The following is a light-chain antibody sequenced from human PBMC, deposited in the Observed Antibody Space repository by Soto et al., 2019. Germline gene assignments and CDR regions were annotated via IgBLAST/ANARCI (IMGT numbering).Light chain of an antibody. Sequence: EIGLTQSPSTLSLSPGERATLSCRASQSVSSYLAWYQKKPGQAPRLLIYDASNRATGIPARFSGSGSGTAFTLTISSIEPEDFAVYYCQQRSNWLFGQGTRLEIK. CDR3: QQRSNWL. CDR2: DAS. V-gene: IGKV3-11*01. CDR1: QSVSSY. J-gene: IGKJ5*01.